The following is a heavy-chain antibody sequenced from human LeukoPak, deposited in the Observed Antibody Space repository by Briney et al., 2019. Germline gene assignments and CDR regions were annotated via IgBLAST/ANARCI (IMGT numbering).Heavy chain of an antibody. CDR2: IYSGGST. Sequence: PGGSLRLSCAASGFTVSSNYMSWVRRAPGKGLEWVSVIYSGGSTYYPDSVKGRFTISRDNSKNTPYLQMNSLRAEDTAVYYCARERPGMDYMDVWGKGTTVTVSS. CDR1: GFTVSSNY. J-gene: IGHJ6*03. CDR3: ARERPGMDYMDV. V-gene: IGHV3-53*01.